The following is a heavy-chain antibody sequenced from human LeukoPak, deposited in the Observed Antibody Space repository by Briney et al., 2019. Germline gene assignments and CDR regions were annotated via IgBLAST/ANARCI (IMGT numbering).Heavy chain of an antibody. CDR3: ARDHFTVAGNLDF. CDR1: GFTFSSYG. V-gene: IGHV3-7*01. Sequence: GGSLRLSCAASGFTFSSYGMSWVRQAPGKGLEWVANIKQDGSEKYYVDSVKGRFTISRDNAKNSLYLQRNSLRAEDTAVYYCARDHFTVAGNLDFWGQGTLVTVSS. D-gene: IGHD6-19*01. CDR2: IKQDGSEK. J-gene: IGHJ4*02.